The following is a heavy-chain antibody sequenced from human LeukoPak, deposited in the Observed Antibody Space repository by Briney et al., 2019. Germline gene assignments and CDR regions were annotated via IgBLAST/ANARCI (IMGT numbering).Heavy chain of an antibody. CDR2: IRTSGGNI. CDR1: GFTFSSYA. V-gene: IGHV3-23*01. J-gene: IGHJ4*02. D-gene: IGHD3-10*01. Sequence: PGGSLRLSCAASGFTFSSYAMSCVRQAPGKGLEWVSSIRTSGGNIYYADSVKGRFTISRDNSKNTVYLQMNSLRAEDTAVYYCAKYYYGSGSSPLDFDYWGQGTLVTVSS. CDR3: AKYYYGSGSSPLDFDY.